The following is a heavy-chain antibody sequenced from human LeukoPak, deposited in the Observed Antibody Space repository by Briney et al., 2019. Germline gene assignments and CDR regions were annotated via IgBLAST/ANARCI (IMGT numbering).Heavy chain of an antibody. J-gene: IGHJ6*03. CDR3: ARAPMTTVNYYYYMDV. CDR1: GGTFSSYA. CDR2: VIPIFGTA. D-gene: IGHD4-17*01. V-gene: IGHV1-69*05. Sequence: SVKVSCKASGGTFSSYAISWVRQAPGQGLEWMGGVIPIFGTANYAQKFQGRVTITTDESTSTAYMELSSLRSEDTAVYYCARAPMTTVNYYYYMDVWGKGTTVTVSS.